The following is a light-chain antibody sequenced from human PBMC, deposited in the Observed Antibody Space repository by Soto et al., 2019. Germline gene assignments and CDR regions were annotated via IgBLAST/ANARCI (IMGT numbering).Light chain of an antibody. V-gene: IGLV1-40*01. Sequence: QSVLTQPPSVSGAPGQRVTISCSGTSSSIGAGYEVHWYHQLPGTAPKLVVSGNGNRPSGVPDRLSASKSGTSASLAITGLQAEDEADYYCAAWDDSLNGDVFGTGTKLTVL. J-gene: IGLJ1*01. CDR2: GNG. CDR1: SSSIGAGYE. CDR3: AAWDDSLNGDV.